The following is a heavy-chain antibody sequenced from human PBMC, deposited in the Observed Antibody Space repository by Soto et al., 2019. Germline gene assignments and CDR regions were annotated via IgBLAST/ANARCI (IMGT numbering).Heavy chain of an antibody. Sequence: ASVKVSCKASGGTFSSYAISWVRQAPGQGLEWMGGIIPIFGTANYAQKFQGRVTITADESTSTAYMELSSLRSEDTAVYYCAREVLDSRWLVQSSNWFDPWGQGTLVTVSS. J-gene: IGHJ5*02. CDR3: AREVLDSRWLVQSSNWFDP. V-gene: IGHV1-69*13. D-gene: IGHD6-19*01. CDR1: GGTFSSYA. CDR2: IIPIFGTA.